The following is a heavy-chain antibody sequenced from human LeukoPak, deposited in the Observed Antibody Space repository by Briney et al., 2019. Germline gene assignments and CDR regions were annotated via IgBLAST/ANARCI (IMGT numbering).Heavy chain of an antibody. D-gene: IGHD4-11*01. CDR3: ARELLGHNSNSDY. Sequence: ASVKVSCKASGGTFSSYAISWVRQAPGQGLEWMGGIIPIFGTANYAQKFQGRVTITADESTSTAYTELSSLRSEDTAVYYCARELLGHNSNSDYWGQGTLVTVSS. CDR1: GGTFSSYA. CDR2: IIPIFGTA. V-gene: IGHV1-69*13. J-gene: IGHJ4*02.